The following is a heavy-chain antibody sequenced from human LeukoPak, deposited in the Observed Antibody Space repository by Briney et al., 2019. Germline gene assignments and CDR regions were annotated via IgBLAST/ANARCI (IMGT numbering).Heavy chain of an antibody. CDR2: ISGSGGST. Sequence: GGSLRLSCAASGFTFSSYAMSWVRQAPGKGLEWVSAISGSGGSTYYADSVKGRFTISRDNSKNTLYLQMNSLRAEDTAVYYCATLGAIFGVVILYDGPVENFDLWGRGTLVTVSS. CDR3: ATLGAIFGVVILYDGPVENFDL. J-gene: IGHJ2*01. CDR1: GFTFSSYA. D-gene: IGHD3-3*01. V-gene: IGHV3-23*01.